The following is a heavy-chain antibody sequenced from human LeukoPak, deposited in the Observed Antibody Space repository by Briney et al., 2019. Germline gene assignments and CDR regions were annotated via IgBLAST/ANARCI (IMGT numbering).Heavy chain of an antibody. Sequence: GGSLRLSCSASGFTFEDFGMSWVRQAPGKGLEWVSSIHWNGKRPVFADSVKGRFTISRDNAKNSLYLQMNSLRAEDTAVYYCARVKGSYSVDYWGQGTLVTVSS. CDR3: ARVKGSYSVDY. V-gene: IGHV3-20*04. J-gene: IGHJ4*02. D-gene: IGHD3-10*01. CDR2: IHWNGKRP. CDR1: GFTFEDFG.